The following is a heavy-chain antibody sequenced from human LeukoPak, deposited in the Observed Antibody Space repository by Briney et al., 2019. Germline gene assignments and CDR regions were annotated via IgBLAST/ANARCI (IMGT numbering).Heavy chain of an antibody. D-gene: IGHD3-10*01. Sequence: GGSLRLSCVDSGFTFTNAWMSWVRQAPGKGLEWIGRIKSKTDGETTNYAEPVRGRSTISRDDSKRAVYLQMNSLKIEDTAVYYCTTDLGTYYHGSQRLIPIDYWGQGTLVTVSS. V-gene: IGHV3-15*01. CDR2: IKSKTDGETT. J-gene: IGHJ4*02. CDR1: GFTFTNAW. CDR3: TTDLGTYYHGSQRLIPIDY.